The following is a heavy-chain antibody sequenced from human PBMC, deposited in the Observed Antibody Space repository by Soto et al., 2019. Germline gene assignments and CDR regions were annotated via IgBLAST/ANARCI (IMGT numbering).Heavy chain of an antibody. D-gene: IGHD5-18*01. Sequence: SETLSLTCTVSGGSISSYYWSWIRQPPGKGLEWIGYIYYSGSTNYNPSLKSRVTISVDTSKNQFSLKLSSVTAADTAVYYCARVDTAMVTFDYWGQGTLVTVSS. J-gene: IGHJ4*02. V-gene: IGHV4-59*01. CDR3: ARVDTAMVTFDY. CDR2: IYYSGST. CDR1: GGSISSYY.